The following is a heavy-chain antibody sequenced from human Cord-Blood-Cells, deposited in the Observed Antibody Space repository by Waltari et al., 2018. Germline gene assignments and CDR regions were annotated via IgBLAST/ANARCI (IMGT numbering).Heavy chain of an antibody. V-gene: IGHV1-69*01. CDR2: IIRIFGKA. Sequence: QVHLVQSGAEVKKPGSSVKVSCKASGGTSSSYAISWVQQAPGQGLEWRGGIIRIFGKANYVQNFQGRVTITADGATSTAYMELSSLRSEDTAVYYCARGSGSYVDAFDIWCQGTMVTVSS. CDR3: ARGSGSYVDAFDI. CDR1: GGTSSSYA. D-gene: IGHD1-26*01. J-gene: IGHJ3*02.